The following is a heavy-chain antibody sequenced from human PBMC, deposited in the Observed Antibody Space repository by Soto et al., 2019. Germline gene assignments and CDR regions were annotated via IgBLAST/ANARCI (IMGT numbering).Heavy chain of an antibody. J-gene: IGHJ4*02. CDR1: GGSISSGGYY. CDR3: ARGLGGSQNFDY. CDR2: IYYSGST. D-gene: IGHD3-16*01. Sequence: SETLSLTCTVSGGSISSGGYYWSWIRQHPGKGLEWIGYIYYSGSTYYNPSLKSRVTISVDTSKNQFSLKLSSVTAADTAVYYCARGLGGSQNFDYWGQGTLVTVSS. V-gene: IGHV4-31*03.